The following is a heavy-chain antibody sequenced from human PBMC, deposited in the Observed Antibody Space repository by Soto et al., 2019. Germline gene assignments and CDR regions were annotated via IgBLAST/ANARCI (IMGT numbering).Heavy chain of an antibody. CDR1: GGSFSGYY. CDR2: INHSGST. Sequence: QVQLQQWGAGLLKPSETLSLTCAVYGGSFSGYYWSWIRQPPGKGLEWIGEINHSGSTNYNPSLKSRVTISVDTSKNQCSLKRSAVTAADTAGYDCAIGLGTVTIFGGVTGHWFDPWGQGTLVTVSS. D-gene: IGHD3-3*01. V-gene: IGHV4-34*01. J-gene: IGHJ5*02. CDR3: AIGLGTVTIFGGVTGHWFDP.